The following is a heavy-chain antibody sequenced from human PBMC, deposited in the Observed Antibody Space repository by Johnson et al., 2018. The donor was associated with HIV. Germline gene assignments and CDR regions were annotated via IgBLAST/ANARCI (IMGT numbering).Heavy chain of an antibody. CDR3: ARDRPSPGWYSINDAFDI. Sequence: QVQLVESGGGVVQPGRSLRLSCAASGFTFSSYAMHWVRQAPGKGLKWVAVISYDGSNKYYADSVTGRFTISRDNAKNSLYLQMNSLRAEDTAVYYCARDRPSPGWYSINDAFDIWGQGTMVTVSS. CDR2: ISYDGSNK. CDR1: GFTFSSYA. V-gene: IGHV3-30*04. J-gene: IGHJ3*02. D-gene: IGHD6-19*01.